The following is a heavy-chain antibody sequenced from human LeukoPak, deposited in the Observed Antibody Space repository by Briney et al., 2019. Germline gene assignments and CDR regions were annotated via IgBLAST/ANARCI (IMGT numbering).Heavy chain of an antibody. CDR3: ARARGGSLDY. CDR1: GGSFSGYY. J-gene: IGHJ4*02. CDR2: INHSGST. D-gene: IGHD1-26*01. Sequence: PSETLSLTCAVYGGSFSGYYWSWIRQPPGKGLEWIGEINHSGSTNYNPSLKSRVTISVDTSKNQFSLKLSSVTAADTAVYYCARARGGSLDYWGQGTLVTVSS. V-gene: IGHV4-34*01.